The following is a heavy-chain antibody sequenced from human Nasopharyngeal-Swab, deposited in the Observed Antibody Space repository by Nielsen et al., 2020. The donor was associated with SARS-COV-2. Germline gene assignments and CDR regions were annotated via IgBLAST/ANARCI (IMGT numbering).Heavy chain of an antibody. Sequence: GESMKISCAASGFTFSNAWMSWVGQAPGKGLEWVGRIKSKTDGGTTDYAAPVKGRVTISRDDSKNTLYLQMNSLKTEDTAVYYCTTEQTTVTTAFDYWGQGTLVTVSS. CDR2: IKSKTDGGTT. CDR1: GFTFSNAW. J-gene: IGHJ4*02. V-gene: IGHV3-15*01. CDR3: TTEQTTVTTAFDY. D-gene: IGHD4-17*01.